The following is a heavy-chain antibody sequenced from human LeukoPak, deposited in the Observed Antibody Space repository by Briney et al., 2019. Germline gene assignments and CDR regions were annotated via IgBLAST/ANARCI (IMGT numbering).Heavy chain of an antibody. J-gene: IGHJ4*02. V-gene: IGHV3-73*01. CDR3: TRLQESWSSSFVRVS. Sequence: GGSLRLSCAASGFTFSGSAMHWVRQASGKALEWVGRIRSKANSYATAYAASVKGRFTISRDDSKNTAYLQMNSLKTEDTAVYYCTRLQESWSSSFVRVSWGQGTLVTVSS. CDR2: IRSKANSYAT. D-gene: IGHD6-6*01. CDR1: GFTFSGSA.